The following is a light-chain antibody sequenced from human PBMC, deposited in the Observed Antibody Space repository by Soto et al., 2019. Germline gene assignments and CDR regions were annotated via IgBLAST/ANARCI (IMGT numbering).Light chain of an antibody. Sequence: QSVLTQPPSVSGAPGQRVTISCTGSSSNIGSGYDVHWYQQLPGTAPKLLIYGNTNRPSGVPDRFSGSKSGTSASLAITGLQAEDEPDYYCQSYDSSRSDWVFGGGTKLTVL. CDR1: SSNIGSGYD. CDR3: QSYDSSRSDWV. V-gene: IGLV1-40*01. J-gene: IGLJ3*02. CDR2: GNT.